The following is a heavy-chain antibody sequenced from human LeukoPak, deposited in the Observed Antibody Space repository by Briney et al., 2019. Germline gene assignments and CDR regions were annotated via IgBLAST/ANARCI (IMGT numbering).Heavy chain of an antibody. V-gene: IGHV1-2*02. CDR1: GYTFTGYY. D-gene: IGHD6-19*01. CDR3: ARDSSGFYYYYYMDV. J-gene: IGHJ6*03. CDR2: INPNSGGT. Sequence: ASVKVSCKASGYTFTGYYMHWVRQAPGQGLEWTGWINPNSGGTNYAQKFQGRVTMTRDTSISTAYMELSRLRSDDTAVYYCARDSSGFYYYYYMDVWGKGTTVTISS.